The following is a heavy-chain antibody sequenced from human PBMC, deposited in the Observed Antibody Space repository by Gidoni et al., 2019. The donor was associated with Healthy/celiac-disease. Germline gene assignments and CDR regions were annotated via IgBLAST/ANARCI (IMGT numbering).Heavy chain of an antibody. D-gene: IGHD6-6*01. CDR1: DYTFHSHG. CDR3: ARGLDRDFDY. V-gene: IGHV1-18*01. CDR2: ISAYNGTT. J-gene: IGHJ4*02. Sequence: QVQLVQSGAEVKKPGASGKVSGKASDYTFHSHGIRWVRQAPGQWLGWMGWISAYNGTTTYAQKLQCRVTMTTDTSTSTAYMALRSLRSDDTAVYYCARGLDRDFDYWGQGTLVTVSS.